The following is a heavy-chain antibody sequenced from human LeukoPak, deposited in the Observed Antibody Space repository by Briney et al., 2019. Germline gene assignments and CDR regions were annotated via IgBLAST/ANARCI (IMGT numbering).Heavy chain of an antibody. Sequence: PGGSLRLSCAASGFTFRNYWMSWVRQVPGPGLEWVANIKQDGSDRNYVTSVRGRFTISRDNAESSLYLQMNSLRAEDTAVYYCVRNLAVSGTCFDSWGQGTLVTVSS. J-gene: IGHJ4*02. CDR1: GFTFRNYW. V-gene: IGHV3-7*03. D-gene: IGHD6-19*01. CDR2: IKQDGSDR. CDR3: VRNLAVSGTCFDS.